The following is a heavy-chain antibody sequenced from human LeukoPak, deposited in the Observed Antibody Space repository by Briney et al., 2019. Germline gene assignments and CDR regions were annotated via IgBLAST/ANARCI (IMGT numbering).Heavy chain of an antibody. CDR2: SSDSGGTT. CDR1: GFTFRTYA. J-gene: IGHJ4*02. CDR3: TNDFDY. Sequence: GGSLRLSCAASGFTFRTYAMSWVRQAPGKGLEWVSISSDSGGTTYYADSVKGRFTISRDNSKNTLYLQMNSLRVEDTAVYYCTNDFDYWGQGTLVTVSS. V-gene: IGHV3-23*01.